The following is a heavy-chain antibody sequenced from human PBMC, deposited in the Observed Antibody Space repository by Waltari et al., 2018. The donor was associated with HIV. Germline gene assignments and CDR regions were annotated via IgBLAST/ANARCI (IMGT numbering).Heavy chain of an antibody. CDR1: GYTFSDYY. CDR2: INPNSGGK. CDR3: SRVFGGTIQYFDDRWGH. J-gene: IGHJ4*02. Sequence: QVQLVQSGAEVKKPGASVKVSCKASGYTFSDYYMHWVRQAPGQGLEWMEGINPNSGGKRLPENLKGGATRTRHTPIDTADMGLSGLTSAYTAVYYCSRVFGGTIQYFDDRWGHGGQGTLVPVSS. V-gene: IGHV1-2*02. D-gene: IGHD3-10*01.